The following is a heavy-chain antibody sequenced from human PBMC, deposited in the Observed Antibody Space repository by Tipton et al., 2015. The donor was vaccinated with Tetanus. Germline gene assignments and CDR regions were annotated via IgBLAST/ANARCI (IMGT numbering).Heavy chain of an antibody. CDR2: IYYSGDT. CDR3: ARSHVFRLTLFGEEIPRSGRFDP. J-gene: IGHJ5*02. D-gene: IGHD3-3*01. V-gene: IGHV4-59*01. Sequence: TLSLTCTVSGGSISNYYWNWIRQSPGKGLEWLGNIYYSGDTDYNPSLQSRATISLDTAKNHFSLRLSSVTAADTAVYYCARSHVFRLTLFGEEIPRSGRFDPWGQGTLVTVFS. CDR1: GGSISNYY.